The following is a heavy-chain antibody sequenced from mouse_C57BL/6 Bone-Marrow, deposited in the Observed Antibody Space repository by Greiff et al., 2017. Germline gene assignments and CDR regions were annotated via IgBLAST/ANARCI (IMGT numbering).Heavy chain of an antibody. J-gene: IGHJ3*01. Sequence: QVQLKESGAELVRPGASVKLSCKASGYTFTDYYITWVKQRPGQGLEWIARIYPGSGNTYYNEKFKGKATLPAEKSSSTAYMQLSSLTSEDSAVYFCAIYYYGSTFAYWGQGTLVTVSA. D-gene: IGHD1-1*01. CDR3: AIYYYGSTFAY. V-gene: IGHV1-76*01. CDR2: IYPGSGNT. CDR1: GYTFTDYY.